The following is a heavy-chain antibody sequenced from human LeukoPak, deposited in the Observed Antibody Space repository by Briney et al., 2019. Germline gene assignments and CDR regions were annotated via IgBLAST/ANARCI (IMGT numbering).Heavy chain of an antibody. CDR2: INSGGRTT. J-gene: IGHJ3*02. V-gene: IGHV3-74*01. CDR1: GFTHSNYW. D-gene: IGHD3-22*01. CDR3: VRDRPSNYYDSSVDAFDI. Sequence: GGSLRLSCAASGFTHSNYWMHWVRQAPGKGLVWVSRINSGGRTTGYAGSVKGRFTISRDNAKKMLYLQMNSLRAEDTAVYYCVRDRPSNYYDSSVDAFDIWGRGTMVTVSS.